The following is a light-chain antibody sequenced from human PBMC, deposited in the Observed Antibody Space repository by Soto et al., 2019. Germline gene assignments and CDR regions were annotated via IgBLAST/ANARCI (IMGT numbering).Light chain of an antibody. CDR2: GAS. J-gene: IGKJ1*01. CDR3: QQYGGSPWT. V-gene: IGKV3-20*01. Sequence: ESVLTQSPGTLSMSPGERATLSCRASQSVSNNYLAWYQQKPGQAPRLLIYGASNRATGIPDRFSGSGSETDFTLTISRLEPEDFAVYYCQQYGGSPWTFGQGTKVDFK. CDR1: QSVSNNY.